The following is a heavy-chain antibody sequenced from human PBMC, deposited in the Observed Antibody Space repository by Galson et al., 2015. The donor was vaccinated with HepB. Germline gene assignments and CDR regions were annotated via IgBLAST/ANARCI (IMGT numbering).Heavy chain of an antibody. V-gene: IGHV3-21*01. J-gene: IGHJ4*02. Sequence: SLRLSCAASGFTFSSYSMNWVRQAPGKGLEWVSSISSSSSYIYYADSVKGRFTISRDNAKNSLYLRMNSLRAEDTAVYYCARRYSSGWYEVWGQGTLVTVSS. D-gene: IGHD6-19*01. CDR1: GFTFSSYS. CDR3: ARRYSSGWYEV. CDR2: ISSSSSYI.